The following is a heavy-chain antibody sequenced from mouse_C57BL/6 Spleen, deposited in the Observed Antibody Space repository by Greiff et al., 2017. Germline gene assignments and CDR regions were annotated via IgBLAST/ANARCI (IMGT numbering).Heavy chain of an antibody. CDR3: ADSNYNYFDY. CDR2: IHPNSGST. V-gene: IGHV1-64*01. J-gene: IGHJ2*01. CDR1: GYTFASYW. Sequence: QVQLQQPGAELVKPGASVKLSCKASGYTFASYWMHWVKQRPGQGLEWIGMIHPNSGSTNYNEKFKSKATLTVDQSSSTAYMQLGSLTSEDSAVYYCADSNYNYFDYWGQGTTLTVSS. D-gene: IGHD2-5*01.